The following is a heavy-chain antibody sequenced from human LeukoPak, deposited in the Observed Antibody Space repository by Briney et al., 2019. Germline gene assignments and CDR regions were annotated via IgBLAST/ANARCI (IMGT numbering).Heavy chain of an antibody. J-gene: IGHJ4*02. CDR2: IRYDGSNK. CDR3: AKDVFTMVRGADDY. Sequence: GGSLRLSCAASGFTFSSYGMHWVRQAPGKGLEWVAFIRYDGSNKYYADSVKGRFTISRDNSKNTLYLQMNSLRAEDTAVYYCAKDVFTMVRGADDYWGQGTLVTVSS. CDR1: GFTFSSYG. V-gene: IGHV3-30*02. D-gene: IGHD3-10*01.